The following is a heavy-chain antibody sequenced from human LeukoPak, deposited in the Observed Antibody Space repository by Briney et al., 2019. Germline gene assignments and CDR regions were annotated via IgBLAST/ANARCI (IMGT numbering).Heavy chain of an antibody. V-gene: IGHV3-53*01. J-gene: IGHJ6*03. CDR3: ARGIAKARYYYYYYMDV. CDR1: GFTVSSNY. D-gene: IGHD6-13*01. Sequence: GGSLRLSCAASGFTVSSNYMNWVRQAPGKGLEWVSVIYTIGSTYYADSVKGRFTISRDNSKNTLYLQMNSLRAEDTAVYYCARGIAKARYYYYYYMDVWGKGTTVTVSS. CDR2: IYTIGST.